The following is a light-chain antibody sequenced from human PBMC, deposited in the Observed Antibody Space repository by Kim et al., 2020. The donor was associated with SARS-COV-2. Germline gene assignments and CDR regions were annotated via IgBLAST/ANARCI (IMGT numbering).Light chain of an antibody. CDR3: QQYGSSPFT. Sequence: EIVLTQSPGTLSLSPGERATLSCRASQSVSSSYFAWYQQKPGQAPRLLIYGASSRATGIPDRFSGSGSATDFTLTISRLEPEDFAVYYCQQYGSSPFTFGPGTKVDIK. CDR2: GAS. CDR1: QSVSSSY. V-gene: IGKV3-20*01. J-gene: IGKJ3*01.